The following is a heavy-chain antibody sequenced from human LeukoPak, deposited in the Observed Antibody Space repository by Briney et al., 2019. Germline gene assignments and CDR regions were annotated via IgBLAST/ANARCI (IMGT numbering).Heavy chain of an antibody. Sequence: GGSLRLSCAASGFTLSSYAMSWVRQAPGKGLEWVSAISGSGGSTYYADSVKGRFTISRDNSEHTLYLQMNSLRAEDTAVYYCAKALQQLADYWGQGTLVTVST. CDR2: ISGSGGST. D-gene: IGHD6-13*01. J-gene: IGHJ4*02. CDR1: GFTLSSYA. CDR3: AKALQQLADY. V-gene: IGHV3-23*01.